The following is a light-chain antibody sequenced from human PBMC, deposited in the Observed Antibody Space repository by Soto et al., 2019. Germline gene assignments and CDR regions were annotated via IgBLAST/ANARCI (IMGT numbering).Light chain of an antibody. CDR3: QQRSNLPWT. CDR2: DAS. CDR1: QSVSGY. V-gene: IGKV3-11*01. J-gene: IGKJ1*01. Sequence: EVELTQSPGTLSLSPGERATLSCRASQSVSGYLAWYQQKPGQAPRLLIYDASNRATGIPVRFSGSGSGADFTLTISSLEPEDFAVYYCQQRSNLPWTFGQGTKVDIK.